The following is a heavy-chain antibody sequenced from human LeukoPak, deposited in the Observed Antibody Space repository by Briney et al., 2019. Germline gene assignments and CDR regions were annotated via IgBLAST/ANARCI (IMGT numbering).Heavy chain of an antibody. J-gene: IGHJ5*02. CDR2: IYTSGST. CDR3: ARVEYQLLSVWFDP. V-gene: IGHV4-4*07. CDR1: GSSISSYY. Sequence: SETLSLTCTVSGSSISSYYWSWIRQPAGKGLEWIGRIYTSGSTNYNPSLKSRVTMSVDTSKNQFSLKLSSVTAADTAVYYCARVEYQLLSVWFDPWGQGTLVTVSS. D-gene: IGHD2-2*01.